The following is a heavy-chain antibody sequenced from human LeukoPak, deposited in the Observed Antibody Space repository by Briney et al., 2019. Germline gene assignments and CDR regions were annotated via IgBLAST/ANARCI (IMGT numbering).Heavy chain of an antibody. D-gene: IGHD1-26*01. CDR1: GFTVSSNY. Sequence: GGSLRLSCAVSGFTVSSNYMSWVRQAPGKGLEWVSVIYSDGSTYSADPVKGRFTISRDNSKNTLYLQINSLRAEDTAVYYCARAVGSLDYWGQGTLVTVSS. CDR3: ARAVGSLDY. CDR2: IYSDGST. V-gene: IGHV3-53*01. J-gene: IGHJ4*02.